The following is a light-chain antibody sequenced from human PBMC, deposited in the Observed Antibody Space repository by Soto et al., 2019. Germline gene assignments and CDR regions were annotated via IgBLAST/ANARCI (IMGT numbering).Light chain of an antibody. CDR2: GAY. V-gene: IGKV3-20*01. CDR3: QPYGRSPLT. CDR1: PSVSSSS. J-gene: IGKJ4*01. Sequence: ELVFTQYSGTLSLSPGERDTRSGGASPSVSSSSLAWFQQKPGQAPRLLIYGAYSRATGITDRFSGSGSGTDFTITISRLEPEDFAVYHCQPYGRSPLTVGGVTEVDNK.